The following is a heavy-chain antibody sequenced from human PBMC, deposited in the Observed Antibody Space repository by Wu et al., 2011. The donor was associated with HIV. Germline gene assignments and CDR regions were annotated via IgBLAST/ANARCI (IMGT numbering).Heavy chain of an antibody. Sequence: QVQLVQSGAEVKKPGASVKVSCKASGYTFTSYGISWVRQAPGQGLEWMGWISAYNGDTNYAQKLQGRVTMTTDTSTSTAYMELRSLRSDDTAVYYCARLIGTSVGRATSYYYYYYMDVWGKGTTVTVSS. V-gene: IGHV1-18*01. D-gene: IGHD1-26*01. CDR2: ISAYNGDT. J-gene: IGHJ6*03. CDR1: GYTFTSYG. CDR3: ARLIGTSVGRATSYYYYYYMDV.